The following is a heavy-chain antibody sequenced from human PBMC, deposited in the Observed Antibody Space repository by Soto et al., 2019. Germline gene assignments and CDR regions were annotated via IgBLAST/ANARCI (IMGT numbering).Heavy chain of an antibody. Sequence: GGSLRLSCAASGFTFSSYAMHWVRQAPGKGLEWVAVISYDGSNKYYADSVKGRFTTSRDNSKNTLYLQMNSLRAEDTAVYYRARDVDTAIVTYAYWGQGTLVTVSS. CDR1: GFTFSSYA. V-gene: IGHV3-30-3*01. J-gene: IGHJ4*02. CDR2: ISYDGSNK. CDR3: ARDVDTAIVTYAY. D-gene: IGHD5-18*01.